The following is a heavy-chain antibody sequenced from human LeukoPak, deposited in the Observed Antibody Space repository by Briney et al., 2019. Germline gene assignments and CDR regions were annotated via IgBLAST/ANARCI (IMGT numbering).Heavy chain of an antibody. Sequence: PGGSLRLSCAASGFNISNYWMSWVRQAPGEGLDWLANIKQDGSDSYYADSVTGRFTFSRDNANNLLSLEMNRLRAEVTAVYYCARWSTSFDLWGQGILVTVSS. CDR1: GFNISNYW. V-gene: IGHV3-7*01. CDR2: IKQDGSDS. D-gene: IGHD3-3*01. CDR3: ARWSTSFDL. J-gene: IGHJ4*02.